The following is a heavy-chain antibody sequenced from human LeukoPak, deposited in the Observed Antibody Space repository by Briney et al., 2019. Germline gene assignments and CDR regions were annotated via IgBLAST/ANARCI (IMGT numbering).Heavy chain of an antibody. CDR3: ARHKVEMATITVFDY. J-gene: IGHJ4*02. D-gene: IGHD5-24*01. Sequence: SETLSLTRTVSGYFSTAYYWGWIRQPPGKGLEWIGYIYYSGNTHYNPSLHSRVTISVETSKNHFSLTLSSVTAADTAIYFCARHKVEMATITVFDYWGQGTLVTVSS. V-gene: IGHV4-59*08. CDR1: GYFSTAYY. CDR2: IYYSGNT.